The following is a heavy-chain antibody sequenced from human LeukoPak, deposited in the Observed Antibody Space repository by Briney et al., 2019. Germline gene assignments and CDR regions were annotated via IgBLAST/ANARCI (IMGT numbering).Heavy chain of an antibody. Sequence: PSETLSLTCAVYGGSFSGYYWSWIRPPSGKGLEWIGEIDHSGSTNYNPSLKSRVTISVDTSKNQFSLKLSSVTAADTAVYYCARGRAVRDYVWGSYRNPYYFDYWGQGTLVTVSS. V-gene: IGHV4-34*01. J-gene: IGHJ4*02. CDR2: IDHSGST. CDR1: GGSFSGYY. D-gene: IGHD3-16*02. CDR3: ARGRAVRDYVWGSYRNPYYFDY.